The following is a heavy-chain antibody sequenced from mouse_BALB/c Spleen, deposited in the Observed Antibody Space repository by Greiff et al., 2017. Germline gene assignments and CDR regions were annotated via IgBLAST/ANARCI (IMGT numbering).Heavy chain of an antibody. Sequence: EVKLEESGPGLVKPSQSLSLTCTVTGYSITSDYAWNWIRQFPGNKLEWMGYISYSGSTSYNPSLKSRISITRDTSKNQFFLQLNSVTTEDTATYYCARGGLLWYFDVWGAGTTVTVSS. D-gene: IGHD1-1*01. CDR1: GYSITSDYA. V-gene: IGHV3-2*02. CDR3: ARGGLLWYFDV. CDR2: ISYSGST. J-gene: IGHJ1*01.